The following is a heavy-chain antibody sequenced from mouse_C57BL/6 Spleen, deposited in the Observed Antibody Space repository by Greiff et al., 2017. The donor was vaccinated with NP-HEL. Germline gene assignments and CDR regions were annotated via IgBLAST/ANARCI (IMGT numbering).Heavy chain of an antibody. CDR2: IHPNSGST. Sequence: QVQLKQPGAELVKPGASVKLSCKASGYTFTSYWMHWVKQRPGQGLEWIGMIHPNSGSTNYNEKFKSKATLTVDKSSSTAYMQLSSLTSEDSAVYYCARGGGEAWFAYWGQGTLVTVSA. CDR1: GYTFTSYW. J-gene: IGHJ3*01. CDR3: ARGGGEAWFAY. V-gene: IGHV1-64*01.